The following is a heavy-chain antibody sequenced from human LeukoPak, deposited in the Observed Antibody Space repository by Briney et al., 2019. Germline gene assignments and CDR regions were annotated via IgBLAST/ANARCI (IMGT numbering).Heavy chain of an antibody. Sequence: GGSLRLSCAASAFTFNIYEMNWVRQAPGKGLEWVSYISSSGSTRYYADSVKGRFTISRDNAKNSLYLQMNSLRAEDTAVYYCTRRVAANNPFDYWGQGTLVTVSS. CDR1: AFTFNIYE. V-gene: IGHV3-48*03. J-gene: IGHJ4*02. CDR3: TRRVAANNPFDY. CDR2: ISSSGSTR. D-gene: IGHD6-19*01.